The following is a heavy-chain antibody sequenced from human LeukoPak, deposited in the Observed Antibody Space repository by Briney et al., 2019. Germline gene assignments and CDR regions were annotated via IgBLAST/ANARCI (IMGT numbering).Heavy chain of an antibody. CDR3: ARDPPGTTAFDL. J-gene: IGHJ3*01. V-gene: IGHV1-2*02. CDR2: INPKSDGT. Sequence: EASVKVSCKASGYIFTDYYMHWVRQAPGQGLEWMGWINPKSDGTKYAQNFQGRVTMTWDTSISTAYMEVSRLTSDDTAMFYCARDPPGTTAFDLWGQGTMVTVSS. CDR1: GYIFTDYY. D-gene: IGHD1-1*01.